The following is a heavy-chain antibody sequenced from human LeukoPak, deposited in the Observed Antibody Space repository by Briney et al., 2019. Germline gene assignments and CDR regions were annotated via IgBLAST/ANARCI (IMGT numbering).Heavy chain of an antibody. V-gene: IGHV4-4*07. D-gene: IGHD3-9*01. CDR3: ARANYDILTGYPLPIFDY. J-gene: IGHJ4*02. CDR1: GGSISSYY. CDR2: IYTSGST. Sequence: SETLSLTCTVPGGSISSYYWSWFRQPAGKGLEWIGRIYTSGSTNYNPSLKSRVTMSVDTSKNQFSLKLSSVTAADTALYYCARANYDILTGYPLPIFDYWGQGTLVTVSS.